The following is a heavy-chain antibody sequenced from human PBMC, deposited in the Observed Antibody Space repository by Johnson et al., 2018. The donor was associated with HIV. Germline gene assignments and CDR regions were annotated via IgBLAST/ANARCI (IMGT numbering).Heavy chain of an antibody. J-gene: IGHJ3*02. CDR1: GFTFISYA. D-gene: IGHD1-26*01. V-gene: IGHV3-30-3*01. Sequence: QVQLVESGGGVVQPGRSLRLSCAASGFTFISYAMHWVRQAPGEGLEWVALISYDGSNKYDADSVKGRFTISRDNSKNTLYLQMNSLRAEDTAVYYCARGREGGNYQGGAFDIWGQGTMVTVSS. CDR2: ISYDGSNK. CDR3: ARGREGGNYQGGAFDI.